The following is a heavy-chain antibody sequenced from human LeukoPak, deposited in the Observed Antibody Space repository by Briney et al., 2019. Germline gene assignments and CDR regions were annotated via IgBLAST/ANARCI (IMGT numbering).Heavy chain of an antibody. V-gene: IGHV4-39*07. J-gene: IGHJ6*02. CDR2: IYYTGST. CDR3: ARVTGSYFYYYYYGMDV. D-gene: IGHD1-26*01. CDR1: GGSIIRSSFY. Sequence: SETLSLTCSVFGGSIIRSSFYWGWIRQTPGKGLEWIGSIYYTGSTYSNPSLRSRVTISVDTSKNQFSLKLSSVTAADTAVYYCARVTGSYFYYYYYGMDVWGQGTTVTVSS.